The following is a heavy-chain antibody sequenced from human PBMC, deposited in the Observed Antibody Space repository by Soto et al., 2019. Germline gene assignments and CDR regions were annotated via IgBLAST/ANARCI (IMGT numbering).Heavy chain of an antibody. CDR1: GFTFSSYA. D-gene: IGHD2-2*01. J-gene: IGHJ5*02. CDR2: MSGNGGSA. V-gene: IGHV3-23*01. CDR3: AKWPPCGAENIYAS. Sequence: EVQLLESGGGLVQPGGSLRLSCAASGFTFSSYAMSWVRQAPGKGLEWVSGMSGNGGSAYYADSGKGRFTISRDNSKITLDLKMNIVRAEDTALYDCAKWPPCGAENIYASWRQGTLVTVSS.